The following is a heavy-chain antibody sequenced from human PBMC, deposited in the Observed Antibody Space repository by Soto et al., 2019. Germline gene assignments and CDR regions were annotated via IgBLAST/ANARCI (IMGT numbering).Heavy chain of an antibody. D-gene: IGHD6-6*01. CDR3: ARKRETYSRKAARAQTHNWFDP. J-gene: IGHJ5*02. CDR1: GGSFSGYY. V-gene: IGHV4-34*01. Sequence: PSETLSLTCAVYGGSFSGYYWSWIRQPPGKGLEWIGEINHSGSTNYNPSLKSRVTISVDTSKNQFSLKLSSVTAADTAVYYCARKRETYSRKAARAQTHNWFDPWGQGTLVTVSS. CDR2: INHSGST.